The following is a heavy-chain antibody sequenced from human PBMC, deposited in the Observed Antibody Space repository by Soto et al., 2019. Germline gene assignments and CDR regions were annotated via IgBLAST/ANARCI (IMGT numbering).Heavy chain of an antibody. CDR1: GFTFSRHG. Sequence: QVQLVESXXXXXXXXXXXRLSCAASGFTFSRHGMHWVRQTPGKGLEWLAVILNDASGHWYADSVKGRFTISRDNFENTLYLQMNGLRLEDTAMYYCARDDDYPDNGFDYWGQGTLVTVSS. J-gene: IGHJ4*02. CDR3: ARDDDYPDNGFDY. CDR2: ILNDASGH. D-gene: IGHD4-17*01. V-gene: IGHV3-33*01.